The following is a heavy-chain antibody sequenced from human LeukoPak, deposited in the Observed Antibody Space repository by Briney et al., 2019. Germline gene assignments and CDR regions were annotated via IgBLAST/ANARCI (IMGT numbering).Heavy chain of an antibody. CDR3: ARGFRGDNFDY. J-gene: IGHJ4*02. CDR2: MYHSGST. V-gene: IGHV4-38-2*02. D-gene: IGHD7-27*01. Sequence: SETLSLTCSVSSYSISSGYYWGWIRQPPGKGLEWIGTMYHSGSTNYNPSLKSRVTISVDTSKNQFSLKLSSVTAADTAVYFCARGFRGDNFDYWGQGTLVTVSS. CDR1: SYSISSGYY.